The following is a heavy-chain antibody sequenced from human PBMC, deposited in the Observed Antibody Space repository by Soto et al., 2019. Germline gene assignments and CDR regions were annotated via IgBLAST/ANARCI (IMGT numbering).Heavy chain of an antibody. V-gene: IGHV3-23*01. CDR2: ISSSSGSK. J-gene: IGHJ4*02. CDR1: VFNFSTED. Sequence: EVQLLESGGGLVQPGGSLRLSCAASVFNFSTEDMAWVRKAPGKGLEWVSSISSSSGSKFDADSVKGRFTISRDNSEKTRSLQMNSLRAEDTALYYCAKQPLKVPLRGDYWGQGTLVTVPS. CDR3: AKQPLKVPLRGDY.